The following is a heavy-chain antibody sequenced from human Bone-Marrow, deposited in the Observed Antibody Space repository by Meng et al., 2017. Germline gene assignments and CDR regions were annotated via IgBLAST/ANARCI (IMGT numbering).Heavy chain of an antibody. CDR1: GFTFDDYG. CDR3: AKTNYGGNSGWGWFDP. Sequence: GESLKISCAASGFTFDDYGMSWVRQAPGKGLEWVSGINWNGGSTGYADSVKGRFTISRDNAKNSLYLQMNSLRAEDTALYYCAKTNYGGNSGWGWFDPWGQGTLVTVSS. CDR2: INWNGGST. J-gene: IGHJ5*02. D-gene: IGHD4-23*01. V-gene: IGHV3-20*04.